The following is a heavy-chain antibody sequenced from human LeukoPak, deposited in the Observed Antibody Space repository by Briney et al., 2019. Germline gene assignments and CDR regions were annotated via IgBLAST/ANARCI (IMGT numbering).Heavy chain of an antibody. CDR3: VKVDT. CDR2: IRNDGNKK. CDR1: GFTFSSYS. Sequence: GGSLRLSCAASGFTFSSYSMNWVRQAPGKGLDWVAFIRNDGNKKNYAESVKGRFTISRDNSRNTLYLQMDSLSAEDTAVYYCVKVDTWGQGTLVTVSS. D-gene: IGHD3-22*01. V-gene: IGHV3-30*02. J-gene: IGHJ4*02.